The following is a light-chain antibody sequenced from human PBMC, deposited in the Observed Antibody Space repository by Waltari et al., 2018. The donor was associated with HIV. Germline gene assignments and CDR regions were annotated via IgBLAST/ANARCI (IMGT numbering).Light chain of an antibody. V-gene: IGLV1-40*01. J-gene: IGLJ3*02. Sequence: QSVLTQPPSVSGAPGQRVTISCTGITSNIGAGYDVNWYQHLPGTAPKLLIYGNNNRPSGVPDGFSGSRSGTSSSLASTGLQAEDEAVYYCQSYDSSLSVNWVFGGGTKLTVL. CDR2: GNN. CDR3: QSYDSSLSVNWV. CDR1: TSNIGAGYD.